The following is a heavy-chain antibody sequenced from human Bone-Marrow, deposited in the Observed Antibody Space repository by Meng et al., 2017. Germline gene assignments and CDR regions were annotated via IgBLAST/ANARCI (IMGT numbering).Heavy chain of an antibody. Sequence: ASVKVSCKASGYTFTGYYMHWVRQAPGQGLEWMPRINPNSGGTNYAQKFQGRVTMTRDTSISTAFMGLSRLRSDDTSVYYCARVRFDTYYYDSSGYWGAFDIWGQGTMVTVSS. CDR2: INPNSGGT. J-gene: IGHJ3*02. CDR1: GYTFTGYY. CDR3: ARVRFDTYYYDSSGYWGAFDI. D-gene: IGHD3-22*01. V-gene: IGHV1-2*06.